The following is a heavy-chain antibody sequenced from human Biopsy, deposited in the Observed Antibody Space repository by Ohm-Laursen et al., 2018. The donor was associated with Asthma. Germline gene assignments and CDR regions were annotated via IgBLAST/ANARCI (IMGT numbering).Heavy chain of an antibody. D-gene: IGHD3-3*01. CDR3: ARAASTTVFWSGYSHNWFDP. Sequence: SETLSLTCAVYGGSFSAYYWSWIRQPPGKGLEWIVEINHSGSTNYNPSLKSRVTMSVDTSKNQLFLNLSSVTAADTAVYYCARAASTTVFWSGYSHNWFDPWGQGTLVTVSS. CDR1: GGSFSAYY. CDR2: INHSGST. V-gene: IGHV4-34*01. J-gene: IGHJ5*02.